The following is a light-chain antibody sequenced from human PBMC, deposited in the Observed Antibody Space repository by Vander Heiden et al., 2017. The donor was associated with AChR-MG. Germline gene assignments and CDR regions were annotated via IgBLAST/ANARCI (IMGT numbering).Light chain of an antibody. CDR3: QQLNSYPWT. J-gene: IGKJ1*01. Sequence: IQLTHSPSSLSAPIGGRVTITRRASQGISSYLSWYQQKPGKAPKVLIYAPSASQSAVPSRFSGSGSGTDFTLTISSLQPEDFATYYCQQLNSYPWTFGQGTKVEIK. CDR1: QGISSY. CDR2: APS. V-gene: IGKV1-9*01.